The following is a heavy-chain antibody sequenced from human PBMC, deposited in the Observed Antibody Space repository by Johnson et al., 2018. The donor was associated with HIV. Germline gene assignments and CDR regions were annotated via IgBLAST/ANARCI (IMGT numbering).Heavy chain of an antibody. CDR3: APLGDAFDI. CDR1: GFTFSSAW. J-gene: IGHJ3*02. V-gene: IGHV3-15*05. CDR2: IKTTSDGGTI. Sequence: MLLVESGGGVVQPGRSLRLSCAASGFTFSSAWMGWVRQAPGKGLEWVGRIKTTSDGGTIDYNAPVKGRFSISRDDSKNTLYLQMNSLRAEDTAVYYCAPLGDAFDIWGQGTMVTVSS. D-gene: IGHD7-27*01.